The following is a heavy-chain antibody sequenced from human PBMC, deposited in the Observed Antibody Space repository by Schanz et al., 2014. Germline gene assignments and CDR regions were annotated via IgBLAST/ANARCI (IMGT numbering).Heavy chain of an antibody. J-gene: IGHJ3*01. Sequence: EVQVVESGGGLVQPGGSLRLSCAASGFTFSNHALSWVRQAPGKGLEWVSGIGGSGDSTHYADSVKGRFIISRDNSKNTLYLQVNSLRAEDTAVYFCARDEGREGYNLAFDVWGQGTLVTGSS. CDR2: IGGSGDST. V-gene: IGHV3-23*04. CDR3: ARDEGREGYNLAFDV. D-gene: IGHD5-12*01. CDR1: GFTFSNHA.